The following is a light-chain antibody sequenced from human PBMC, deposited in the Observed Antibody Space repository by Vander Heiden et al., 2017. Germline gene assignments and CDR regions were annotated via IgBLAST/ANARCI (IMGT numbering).Light chain of an antibody. CDR1: QGISSY. CDR3: QQYDSYPYT. CDR2: AAS. J-gene: IGKJ2*01. V-gene: IGKV1-8*01. Sequence: AIRMTQSPSSFSASTGDRVTITCRASQGISSYLAWYQQKPGKAPKLLIYAASTLQSGVPSRFSGSGSGTDFTLTISCLQSEDFATYYCQQYDSYPYTFGHGTKLEIK.